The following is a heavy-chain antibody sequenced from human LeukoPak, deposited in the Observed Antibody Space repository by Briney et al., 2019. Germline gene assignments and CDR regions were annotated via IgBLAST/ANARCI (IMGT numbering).Heavy chain of an antibody. V-gene: IGHV3-66*01. CDR3: ARDPSSDAFDI. CDR2: LYSSGGT. J-gene: IGHJ3*02. CDR1: GFSVSSNY. Sequence: GGSLRLSCAASGFSVSSNYMNWVRQAPGKGLEWVSLLYSSGGTYYADSVKGRFTISRDNSKNTLYLQMDSLRAEDTAVYYCARDPSSDAFDIWGQGTMVTVSS.